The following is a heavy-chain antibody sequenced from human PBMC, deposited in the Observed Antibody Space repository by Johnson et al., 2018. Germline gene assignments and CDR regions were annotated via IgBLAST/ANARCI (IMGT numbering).Heavy chain of an antibody. CDR3: ARDAHYYFYYCMDI. CDR1: GFRFSSYV. Sequence: QVQLVQSGGGVVQPGRSLKVSCAASGFRFSSYVMHWVRQAPGKGLEWVAGISSEGRTIFYADSVKGRFTISRDSSRSMVDLQMNSLRAEDTAMYYCARDAHYYFYYCMDIWGKGTTVTVS. CDR2: ISSEGRTI. V-gene: IGHV3-30*03. J-gene: IGHJ6*03.